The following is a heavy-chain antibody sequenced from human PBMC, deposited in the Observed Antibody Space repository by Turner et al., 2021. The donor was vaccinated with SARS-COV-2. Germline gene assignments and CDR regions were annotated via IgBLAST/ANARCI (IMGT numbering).Heavy chain of an antibody. J-gene: IGHJ6*02. V-gene: IGHV3-53*01. Sequence: EVQLVESGGGLIQPGGSLRLYCAASGVTVSSNYMSWVRQAPGKGLEWVAVIYSGGSTFYSDSVKGRFTISRDNSKNTLYLQMNSLRAEDTAVYYCARGGHYYYGLDVWGQGTTVTVSS. CDR3: ARGGHYYYGLDV. CDR2: IYSGGST. CDR1: GVTVSSNY. D-gene: IGHD3-10*01.